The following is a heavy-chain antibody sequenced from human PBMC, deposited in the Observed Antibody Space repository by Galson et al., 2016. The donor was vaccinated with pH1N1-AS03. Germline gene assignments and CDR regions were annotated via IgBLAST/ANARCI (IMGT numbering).Heavy chain of an antibody. CDR1: GFTFSSFG. V-gene: IGHV3-30*02. CDR3: ARVSAGSSSYNYFDH. CDR2: IRFDGSVR. Sequence: SLRLSCAASGFTFSSFGMHWVRRAPGKGLEWVAFIRFDGSVRFYADSVKGRFTISRDDSKNTLYLQMNSLRAEDTAVYFCARVSAGSSSYNYFDHWGQGTLVIVPS. D-gene: IGHD2-2*01. J-gene: IGHJ4*02.